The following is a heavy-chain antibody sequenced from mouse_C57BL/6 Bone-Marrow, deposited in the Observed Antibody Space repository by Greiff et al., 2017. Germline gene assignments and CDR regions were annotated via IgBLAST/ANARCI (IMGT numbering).Heavy chain of an antibody. CDR2: ISYDGSN. CDR3: ASPLTDY. J-gene: IGHJ4*01. CDR1: GYSITSGYY. Sequence: VQLKESGPGLVKPSQSLSLTCSVTGYSITSGYYWNWIRQFPGNKLEWMGYISYDGSNNYNPSLKNRISITRDTSKNQFFLKLNSVTTEDTATYYCASPLTDYWGQGTSVTVSS. V-gene: IGHV3-6*01.